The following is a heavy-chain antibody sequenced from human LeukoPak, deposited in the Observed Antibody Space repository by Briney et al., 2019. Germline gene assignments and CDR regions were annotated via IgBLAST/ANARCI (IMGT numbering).Heavy chain of an antibody. CDR3: MTAAGYNFGQY. V-gene: IGHV3-48*01. Sequence: GSLRLSCAASGFTFSSSSMNWVRQAPGKGLEWISYIGVTSSIVYYSDSVKGRFTISRDNAENSLYLQMNSLRAEDTAIYYCMTAAGYNFGQYWGQGTLVTVSS. CDR2: IGVTSSIV. CDR1: GFTFSSSS. D-gene: IGHD5-18*01. J-gene: IGHJ4*02.